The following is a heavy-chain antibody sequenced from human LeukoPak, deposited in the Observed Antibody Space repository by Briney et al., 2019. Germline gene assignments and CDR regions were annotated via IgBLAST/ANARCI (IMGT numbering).Heavy chain of an antibody. CDR1: GFTFSSYG. Sequence: PGGSLRLSCAASGFTFSSYGMHWVRQAPGKGLEWVAVISYDGSNKYYADSVKGRFTISRDNSKNTLYLQMNSLRAEDTAVYYCATTYYYDRSFNYWGQGTLVTVSS. D-gene: IGHD3-22*01. CDR2: ISYDGSNK. CDR3: ATTYYYDRSFNY. V-gene: IGHV3-30*03. J-gene: IGHJ4*02.